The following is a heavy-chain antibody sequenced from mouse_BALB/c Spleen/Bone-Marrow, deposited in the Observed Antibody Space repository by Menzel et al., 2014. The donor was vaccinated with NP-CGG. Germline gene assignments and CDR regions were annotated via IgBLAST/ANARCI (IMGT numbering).Heavy chain of an antibody. V-gene: IGHV5-4*02. CDR2: ISDGGSYT. J-gene: IGHJ2*01. Sequence: EVQVVESGGGLVKPGGSLKLSCAASGFTFSDYYMYWVRQTPEKRLEWVATISDGGSYTYYPNSVKGRFTISRDNAKNNLYLQMGSLKSEDTAMYYCARGSSYFDYWGQGTTLTVSS. CDR1: GFTFSDYY. CDR3: ARGSSYFDY. D-gene: IGHD1-1*01.